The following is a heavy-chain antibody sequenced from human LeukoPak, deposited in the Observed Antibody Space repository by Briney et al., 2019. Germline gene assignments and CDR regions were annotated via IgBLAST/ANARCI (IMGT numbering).Heavy chain of an antibody. Sequence: SETLSLTCAVYGGSFSGYYWNWIRQPPGKELEWIGEINHSGSTNYNPSLKSRVTISVDTSKNQFSLKLSSVTAADTAVYYCAREGNDSSGYYPDDAFDIWGQGTMVTVSS. D-gene: IGHD3-22*01. CDR1: GGSFSGYY. J-gene: IGHJ3*02. CDR3: AREGNDSSGYYPDDAFDI. V-gene: IGHV4-34*01. CDR2: INHSGST.